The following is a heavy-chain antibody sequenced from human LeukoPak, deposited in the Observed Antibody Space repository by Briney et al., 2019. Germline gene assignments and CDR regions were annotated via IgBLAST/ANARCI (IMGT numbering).Heavy chain of an antibody. J-gene: IGHJ4*02. Sequence: GASVKVSCKASGYTFTSYGISWLRQAPGQGLEWLGWISAYNGNTNYAQKLQGRVTMTTDTSTSTAYMELRSLRSDDTAVYYCARDGYCSGGSCYFLAPFDYWGQGTLVTVSS. V-gene: IGHV1-18*01. CDR2: ISAYNGNT. D-gene: IGHD2-15*01. CDR3: ARDGYCSGGSCYFLAPFDY. CDR1: GYTFTSYG.